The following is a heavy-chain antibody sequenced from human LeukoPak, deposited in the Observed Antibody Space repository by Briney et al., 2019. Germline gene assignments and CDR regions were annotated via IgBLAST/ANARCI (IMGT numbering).Heavy chain of an antibody. CDR1: GFIFSTYA. CDR2: IDASGRNA. D-gene: IGHD7-27*01. CDR3: AKAPYDSTGDGY. V-gene: IGHV3-23*01. J-gene: IGHJ4*02. Sequence: GGSLRLSCVASGFIFSTYAMHWVRQAPGKGLEWVSAIDASGRNAHYAGSVKGRFSISRDNSKNTLILQMNSLRVEDTAVYYCAKAPYDSTGDGYWGQGTLVTISS.